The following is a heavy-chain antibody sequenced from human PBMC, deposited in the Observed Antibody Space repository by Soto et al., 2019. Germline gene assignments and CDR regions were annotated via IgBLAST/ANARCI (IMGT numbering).Heavy chain of an antibody. Sequence: HVQLHQSGPRLVKPSQTLSLECSGIGGSGNTGDNYWSCVRQSPGRGLEWIGYIYHTGNTFYNPALENRVTMSVDASKNQFSLTLTSVTAADTAVYFCAREPLDGMDVWGQGTNVTVSS. CDR1: GGSGNTGDNY. CDR2: IYHTGNT. CDR3: AREPLDGMDV. J-gene: IGHJ6*02. V-gene: IGHV4-30-4*01.